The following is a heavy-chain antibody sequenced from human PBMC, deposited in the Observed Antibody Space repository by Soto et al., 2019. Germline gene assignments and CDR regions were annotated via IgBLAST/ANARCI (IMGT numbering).Heavy chain of an antibody. J-gene: IGHJ4*02. Sequence: QVHLLQSGAEVQKPGASVKVSCKTSGYTFNDFGITWVRQAPGLGLEWLGWIYSKAGKMNFAPKFQNRVIMTTDPSTSTAFMESTSLTCDDTAIYFCARDIAFDIDYWGQGTLVTVS. CDR1: GYTFNDFG. V-gene: IGHV1-18*01. D-gene: IGHD2-15*01. CDR2: IYSKAGKM. CDR3: ARDIAFDIDY.